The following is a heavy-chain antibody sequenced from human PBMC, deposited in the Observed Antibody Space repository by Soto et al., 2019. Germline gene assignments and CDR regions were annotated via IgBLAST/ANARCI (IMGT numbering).Heavy chain of an antibody. CDR1: GFTFSDYY. CDR3: AKVHYDILTGYFDY. CDR2: ISSSGSII. V-gene: IGHV3-11*04. J-gene: IGHJ4*02. D-gene: IGHD3-9*01. Sequence: PGGSLRLSCAASGFTFSDYYMSWIRQAPGKGLEWVSDISSSGSIIYYADSVKGRFTISRDNSKNTLYLQMNSLRAEDTAVYYCAKVHYDILTGYFDYWGQGTLVIVSS.